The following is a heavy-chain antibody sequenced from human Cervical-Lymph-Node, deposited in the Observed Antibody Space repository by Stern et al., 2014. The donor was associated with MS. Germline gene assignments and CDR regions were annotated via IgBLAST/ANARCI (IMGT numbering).Heavy chain of an antibody. CDR1: GYTFTGYY. Sequence: DQLVESGAEVKKPGASVKVSCKASGYTFTGYYMHWVRQAPGQGLEWMGRINPNSGDTNYAQNFQDRVTMTRDTSISTAYMELSRLRSDDTAVYYCARRDPTLVFDYWGQGTLVTVSS. CDR2: INPNSGDT. J-gene: IGHJ4*02. V-gene: IGHV1-2*06. D-gene: IGHD5-18*01. CDR3: ARRDPTLVFDY.